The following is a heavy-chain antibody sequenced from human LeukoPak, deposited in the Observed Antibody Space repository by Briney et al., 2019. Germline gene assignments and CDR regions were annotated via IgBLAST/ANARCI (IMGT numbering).Heavy chain of an antibody. D-gene: IGHD3-22*01. Sequence: GGSVRLSCAASGFTFSSYAMHWVRQAPGKGLEWVAVISYDGSNKYYADSVKGRFTISRDNSKNTLYLQMNSLRAEDTAVYYCARDRYDNDAFDIWGQGTMVTVSS. CDR2: ISYDGSNK. J-gene: IGHJ3*02. V-gene: IGHV3-30-3*01. CDR3: ARDRYDNDAFDI. CDR1: GFTFSSYA.